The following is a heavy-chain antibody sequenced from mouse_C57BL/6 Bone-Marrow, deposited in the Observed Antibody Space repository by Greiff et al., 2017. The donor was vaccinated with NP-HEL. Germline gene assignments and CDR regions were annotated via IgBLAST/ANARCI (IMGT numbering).Heavy chain of an antibody. V-gene: IGHV1-62-2*01. Sequence: QVQLKESGAELVKPGASVKLSCKASGYTFTEYTIHWVKQRSGQGLEWIGWFYPGSGSIKYNEKFKDKATLTADKSSSTVYMELSRLTSEDSAVYFCARHAPYSNYGLAWFAYWGQGTLVTVSA. CDR2: FYPGSGSI. CDR3: ARHAPYSNYGLAWFAY. D-gene: IGHD2-5*01. J-gene: IGHJ3*01. CDR1: GYTFTEYT.